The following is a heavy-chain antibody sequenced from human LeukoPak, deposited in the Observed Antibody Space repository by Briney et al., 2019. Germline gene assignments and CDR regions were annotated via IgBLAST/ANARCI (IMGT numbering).Heavy chain of an antibody. CDR1: GYTFTSYG. D-gene: IGHD6-13*01. CDR3: ARWCKDSSTRCLDY. V-gene: IGHV1-18*01. Sequence: GASVKVSCKASGYTFTSYGISWVRQAPGQGLEGMGWISAYNGNTNYAQKLQGRVTMTTHTSTNTAYMELSSLRSDDTAVYYCARWCKDSSTRCLDYWGQGTLVTVSS. CDR2: ISAYNGNT. J-gene: IGHJ4*02.